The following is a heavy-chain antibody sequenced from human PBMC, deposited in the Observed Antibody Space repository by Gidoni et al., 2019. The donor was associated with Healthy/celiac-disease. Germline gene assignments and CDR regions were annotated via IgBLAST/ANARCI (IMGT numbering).Heavy chain of an antibody. D-gene: IGHD5-18*01. CDR1: GFTFSDYY. Sequence: QVQLVESGGGLVKPGGSLRLSCAASGFTFSDYYMSWIRQAPGKGLEWVPYISSSSSYTNYADSVKGRFTISRDNAKNSLYLQMNSLRAEDTAVYYCASCGYSYGYEGSTEHPPDYWGQGTLVTVSS. J-gene: IGHJ4*02. V-gene: IGHV3-11*06. CDR3: ASCGYSYGYEGSTEHPPDY. CDR2: ISSSSSYT.